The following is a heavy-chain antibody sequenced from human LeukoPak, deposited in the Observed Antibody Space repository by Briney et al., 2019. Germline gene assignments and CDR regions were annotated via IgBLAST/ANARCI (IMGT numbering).Heavy chain of an antibody. CDR2: ISGNSYTI. J-gene: IGHJ4*02. Sequence: GRSLRLSCAASGFNFNSYEMNWVRQAPGKGPEWLSYISGNSYTIYYADSVEGRFTISRDNAKNSLYLQMNSLRAEDTAVYYCARMTMIDHYWGQGTLVTVSS. CDR3: ARMTMIDHY. CDR1: GFNFNSYE. D-gene: IGHD3-22*01. V-gene: IGHV3-48*03.